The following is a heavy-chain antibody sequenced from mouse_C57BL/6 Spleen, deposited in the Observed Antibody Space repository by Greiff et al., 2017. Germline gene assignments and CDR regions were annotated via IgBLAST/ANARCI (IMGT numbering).Heavy chain of an antibody. CDR1: GYSITSDY. D-gene: IGHD3-2*02. CDR2: ISYSGRT. V-gene: IGHV3-8*01. Sequence: VQLKESGPGLVKPSQTLSLTCSVTGYSITSDYWNWIRKFPGNKLEYMGYISYSGRTYYNQSPKSLISITRDTSKNQYYLQVNTVTTEDTATYYSASHQTAQAPFAYWGQGTLVTVSA. J-gene: IGHJ3*01. CDR3: ASHQTAQAPFAY.